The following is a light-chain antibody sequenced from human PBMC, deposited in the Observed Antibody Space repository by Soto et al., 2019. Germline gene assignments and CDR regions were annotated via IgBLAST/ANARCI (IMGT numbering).Light chain of an antibody. CDR2: DAS. CDR3: QQRSNWPPGLT. J-gene: IGKJ4*01. CDR1: QSVSSY. Sequence: IVFTKYPTTPSLSPGERATPSCRASQSVSSYLAWYQQKPGQAPRLLIYDASNRATGIPARFSGSGSGTDFTLTISSLEPEDFAVYYCQQRSNWPPGLTFGGGTKVDIK. V-gene: IGKV3-11*01.